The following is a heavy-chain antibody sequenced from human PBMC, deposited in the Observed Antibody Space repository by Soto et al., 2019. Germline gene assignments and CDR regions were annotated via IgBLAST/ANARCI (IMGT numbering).Heavy chain of an antibody. Sequence: TSETLSLTCTVSGGSISSGDYYWSWIRQPPGKGLEWIGYIYYSGSTYYNPSLKSRVTISVDTSKNQFSLKQTSVTAADTAVYYCARALIQLWPHYYYGMDVWGQGTTVTVSS. V-gene: IGHV4-30-4*01. D-gene: IGHD5-18*01. CDR2: IYYSGST. CDR1: GGSISSGDYY. J-gene: IGHJ6*02. CDR3: ARALIQLWPHYYYGMDV.